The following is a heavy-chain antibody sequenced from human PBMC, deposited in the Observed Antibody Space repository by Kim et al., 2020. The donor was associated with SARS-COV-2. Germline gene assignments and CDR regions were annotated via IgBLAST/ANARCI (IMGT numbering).Heavy chain of an antibody. CDR1: GYTFTGYY. Sequence: ASVKVSCKASGYTFTGYYMHWVRQAPGQGLEWMGRINPNSGGTNYAQKFQGRVTMTRDTSISTAYMELSRLRSDDTAVYYCARAPAGYSSGWYPENWFDPWRQETLVTVSS. V-gene: IGHV1-2*06. CDR3: ARAPAGYSSGWYPENWFDP. CDR2: INPNSGGT. J-gene: IGHJ5*02. D-gene: IGHD6-19*01.